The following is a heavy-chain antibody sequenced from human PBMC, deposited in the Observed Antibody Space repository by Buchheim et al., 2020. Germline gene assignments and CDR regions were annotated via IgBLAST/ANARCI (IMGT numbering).Heavy chain of an antibody. CDR1: GFTVSSNY. Sequence: VQLVESGGGVVQPGRSLRLSCAASGFTVSSNYMSWVRQAPGKGLEWVSVIYSGGSTYYADSVKGRFTISRDNSKNTLYLQMNSLRAEDTAVYYCARDSHDFWSGYYYYYYGMDVWGQGTT. CDR2: IYSGGST. J-gene: IGHJ6*02. CDR3: ARDSHDFWSGYYYYYYGMDV. V-gene: IGHV3-66*02. D-gene: IGHD3-3*01.